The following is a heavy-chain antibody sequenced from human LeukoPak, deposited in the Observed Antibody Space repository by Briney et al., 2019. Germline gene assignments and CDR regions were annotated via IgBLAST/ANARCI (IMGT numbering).Heavy chain of an antibody. Sequence: ASVKVSCKASGYTFTGYYMHWVRQAPGQGLEWMGRIIPILGIANYAQKFQGRVTITADKSTSTAYMELSNLRSEDTAVYYCAREGDGYNDYYYYGMDVWGQGTTVTVSS. D-gene: IGHD5-24*01. CDR3: AREGDGYNDYYYYGMDV. V-gene: IGHV1-69*04. CDR1: GYTFTGYY. CDR2: IIPILGIA. J-gene: IGHJ6*02.